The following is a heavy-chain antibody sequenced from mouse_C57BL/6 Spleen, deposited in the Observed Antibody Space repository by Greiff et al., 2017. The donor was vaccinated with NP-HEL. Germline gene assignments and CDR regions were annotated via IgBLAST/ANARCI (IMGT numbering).Heavy chain of an antibody. V-gene: IGHV1-5*01. J-gene: IGHJ4*01. CDR1: GYTFTSYW. D-gene: IGHD2-2*01. Sequence: VQLQQSGTVLARPGASVKMSCKTSGYTFTSYWMHWVKQRPGQGLEWIGAIYPGNSDTSYNQKFKGKAKLTAVTSASTAYMELSSLTNEDSAVYCCTRIYGYDSYYAMDYWGQGTSVTVSS. CDR3: TRIYGYDSYYAMDY. CDR2: IYPGNSDT.